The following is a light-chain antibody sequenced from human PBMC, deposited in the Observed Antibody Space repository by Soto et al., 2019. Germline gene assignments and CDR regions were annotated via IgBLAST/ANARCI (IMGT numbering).Light chain of an antibody. CDR1: SSDIGAYNF. V-gene: IGLV2-14*03. CDR3: SSYAGSNTFV. J-gene: IGLJ7*01. CDR2: NVN. Sequence: QSALTQPASVSGSPGQSITISCTGTSSDIGAYNFVSWYQQHPGKAPKLMIYNVNNRPSGFSSRFAGSKSGNTASLTISGLRAEDEADYYCSSYAGSNTFVFGTGTQLTVL.